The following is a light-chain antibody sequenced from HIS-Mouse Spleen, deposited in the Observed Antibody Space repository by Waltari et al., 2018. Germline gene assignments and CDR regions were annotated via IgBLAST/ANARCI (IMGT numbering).Light chain of an antibody. Sequence: QSALTQPPSASGSPGQSVTISCTVTSSDVGGYNYFSWYQQDPGKAPKLMIYEVSKRPSGVPDRFSGSKSGNTASLTVSGLQAEDEADYYCSSYAGSNNYVFGTGTKVTVL. J-gene: IGLJ1*01. V-gene: IGLV2-8*01. CDR3: SSYAGSNNYV. CDR2: EVS. CDR1: SSDVGGYNY.